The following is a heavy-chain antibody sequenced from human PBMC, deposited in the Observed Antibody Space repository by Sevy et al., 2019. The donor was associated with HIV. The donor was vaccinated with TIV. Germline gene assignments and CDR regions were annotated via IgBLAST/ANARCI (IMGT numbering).Heavy chain of an antibody. CDR1: GFTFSSYS. CDR3: ARGQTIFGVVTCGFDY. D-gene: IGHD3-3*01. J-gene: IGHJ4*02. CDR2: ISSSSSYI. V-gene: IGHV3-21*01. Sequence: GGSLRLSCAASGFTFSSYSMNWVRQAPGKGLEWVSSISSSSSYIYYADSVKGRFTISRDNAKNSLYLQMNSLRAEDTAVYYCARGQTIFGVVTCGFDYWGQGTLVTVSS.